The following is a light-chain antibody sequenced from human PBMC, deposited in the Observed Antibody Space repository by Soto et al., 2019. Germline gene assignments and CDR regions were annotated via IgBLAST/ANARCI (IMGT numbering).Light chain of an antibody. CDR3: QQYGSPPT. V-gene: IGKV3-20*01. CDR2: DVS. CDR1: QSVSSSY. J-gene: IGKJ1*01. Sequence: ELVLTQSPGTLSLSPGERATLSCRSSQSVSSSYLAWYQQKPGQAPRLLIYDVSSRATGIPDRFSGSGSGGDCTLAMSNLKPADLAVDYYQQYGSPPTCGQGTKVEIE.